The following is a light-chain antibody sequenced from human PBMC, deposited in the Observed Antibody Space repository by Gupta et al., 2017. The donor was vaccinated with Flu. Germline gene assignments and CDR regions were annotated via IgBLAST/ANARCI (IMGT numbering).Light chain of an antibody. Sequence: VINTCCGSSCNNGSNTVDCYHQQPPTSPPHLIYGSNQRPSGVPDRFAGATSCGTAAPVISGRQHEDEDDDYCSGTDDSMNGHDVFGTGTKVTVL. CDR1: SCNNGSNT. CDR3: SGTDDSMNGHDV. J-gene: IGLJ1*01. V-gene: IGLV1-44*01. CDR2: GSN.